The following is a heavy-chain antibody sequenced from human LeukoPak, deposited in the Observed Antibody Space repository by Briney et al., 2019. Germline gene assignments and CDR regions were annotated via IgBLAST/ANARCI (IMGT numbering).Heavy chain of an antibody. CDR2: ISHDGSNK. Sequence: GRSQRLSRAASGFTLRNFDMRWARQAPGEGLEWVAVISHDGSNKFYVYSVKGRFTISRDNSQSTLYLQMNRLRGEDTAVYYCAKGGHYAMFVWGEGATCTVSS. CDR1: GFTLRNFD. CDR3: AKGGHYAMFV. V-gene: IGHV3-30*18. J-gene: IGHJ6*04.